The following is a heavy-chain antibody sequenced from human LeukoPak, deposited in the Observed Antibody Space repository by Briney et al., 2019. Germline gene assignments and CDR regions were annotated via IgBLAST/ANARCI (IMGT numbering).Heavy chain of an antibody. D-gene: IGHD3-16*01. CDR1: GFILNSYT. CDR2: ITNTPNYI. Sequence: GGSLRLSCAASGFILNSYTITWGRQAPGKGLEWVSSITNTPNYIYYADSVKGRFTISRDNANNSLYLHMDSLRAEDTAVYYCWRDSPYDTSIWGQGTLVTVSS. CDR3: WRDSPYDTSI. J-gene: IGHJ4*02. V-gene: IGHV3-21*01.